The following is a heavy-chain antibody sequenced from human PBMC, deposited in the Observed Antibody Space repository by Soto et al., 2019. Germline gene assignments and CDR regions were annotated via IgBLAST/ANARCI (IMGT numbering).Heavy chain of an antibody. CDR2: IKQDGSEK. CDR1: GFTFSSYW. D-gene: IGHD3-10*01. V-gene: IGHV3-7*01. J-gene: IGHJ3*02. Sequence: GGSLRLSCAASGFTFSSYWMSWVRQAPGKGLEWVANIKQDGSEKYYVDSVKGRFTISRDNAKNSMYLQMNSLRAEDTAVYYCAREGHRFAFDIWGQGTMVTVSS. CDR3: AREGHRFAFDI.